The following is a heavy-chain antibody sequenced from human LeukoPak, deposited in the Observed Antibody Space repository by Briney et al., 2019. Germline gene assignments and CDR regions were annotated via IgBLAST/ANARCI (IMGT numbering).Heavy chain of an antibody. V-gene: IGHV5-51*01. CDR2: IYPGDSDT. J-gene: IGHJ6*02. Sequence: GESLKISCKAFGYSFTTYWIAWVRQMPGKGLEWLGIIYPGDSDTRYSPSFQGQVTISADKSINTAYLQWSRLKASDTGMYYCARHLDWLSVNFYYGMDVWGQGTTVIVSS. D-gene: IGHD3/OR15-3a*01. CDR3: ARHLDWLSVNFYYGMDV. CDR1: GYSFTTYW.